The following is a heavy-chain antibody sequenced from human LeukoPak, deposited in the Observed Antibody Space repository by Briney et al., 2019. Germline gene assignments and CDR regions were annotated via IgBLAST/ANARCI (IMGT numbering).Heavy chain of an antibody. Sequence: GGSLRLSCAASGFTFSSYGMHWVRQAPGKGLEWVAVIWFDASSKYYADSVKGRFTISRDNSKNTLYLQMNSLRAEDTAVYYCARDFDGYNPDYWGQGTLVTVSS. CDR3: ARDFDGYNPDY. V-gene: IGHV3-33*01. J-gene: IGHJ4*02. CDR1: GFTFSSYG. CDR2: IWFDASSK. D-gene: IGHD5-24*01.